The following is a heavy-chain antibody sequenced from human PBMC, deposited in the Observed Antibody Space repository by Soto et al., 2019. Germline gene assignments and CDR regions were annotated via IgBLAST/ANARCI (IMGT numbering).Heavy chain of an antibody. D-gene: IGHD3-10*01. CDR2: ISGSGGST. CDR1: GFTFSSYA. Sequence: GGSLRLSCAASGFTFSSYAMSWVRQAPGKGLEWVSAISGSGGSTYYADSVKGRFTISRDNSKNTLYLQMNSLRAEDTAVYYCAKDRTPQQLWFGELLIYFDYWGQGTLVTVSS. V-gene: IGHV3-23*01. CDR3: AKDRTPQQLWFGELLIYFDY. J-gene: IGHJ4*02.